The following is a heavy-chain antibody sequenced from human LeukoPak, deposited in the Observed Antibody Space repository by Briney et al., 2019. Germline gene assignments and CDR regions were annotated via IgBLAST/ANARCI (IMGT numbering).Heavy chain of an antibody. CDR1: GMNFNTYW. V-gene: IGHV3-74*01. Sequence: GGSLRLSCLASGMNFNTYWMHWVRQVPGKGPTWASRINPDGSVTWDADSVRGRFTISRDDAKNTLYLQMNSLRVEDTALYYCAREAPANGERYFVSWGQGTLVTVSS. J-gene: IGHJ4*02. D-gene: IGHD3-9*01. CDR3: AREAPANGERYFVS. CDR2: INPDGSVT.